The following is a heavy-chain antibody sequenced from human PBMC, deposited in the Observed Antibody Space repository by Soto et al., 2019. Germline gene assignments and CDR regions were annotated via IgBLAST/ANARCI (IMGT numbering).Heavy chain of an antibody. D-gene: IGHD4-17*01. CDR1: GGSISSSSYY. CDR3: ARLYGGSQFDY. V-gene: IGHV4-39*01. CDR2: IYYSGST. J-gene: IGHJ4*02. Sequence: QLQLQESGPGLVKPSETLSLTCTVSGGSISSSSYYWGWIRQPPGKGLEWIGTIYYSGSTYYNPPLQRRVTISVDPSKDQFSRKLSSVPAADAAVYYCARLYGGSQFDYWGQGTLVTVSS.